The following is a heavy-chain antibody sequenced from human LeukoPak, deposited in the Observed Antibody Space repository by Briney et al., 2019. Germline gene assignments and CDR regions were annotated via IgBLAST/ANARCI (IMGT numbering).Heavy chain of an antibody. CDR1: GDSVPSNSFA. V-gene: IGHV6-1*01. Sequence: SQTLSLTCAISGDSVPSNSFAWNWIRQSPSRGLEWLGRTYYRSKWYNDYAESVKSRISITPDTAKNQLSLQLNFVTPEDTAVYYCAREGPGYDYWGQGTLVTVSS. D-gene: IGHD6-13*01. CDR2: TYYRSKWYN. J-gene: IGHJ4*02. CDR3: AREGPGYDY.